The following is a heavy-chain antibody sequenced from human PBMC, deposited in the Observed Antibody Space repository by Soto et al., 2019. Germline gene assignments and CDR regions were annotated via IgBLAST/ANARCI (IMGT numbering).Heavy chain of an antibody. CDR1: GFTFSSYA. CDR3: AKGGGYSYGTFDY. J-gene: IGHJ4*02. CDR2: ISVSGGGT. D-gene: IGHD5-18*01. Sequence: EVQLLESGGGLVQPGGSLRLSCAASGFTFSSYAMSWVRQAPGKGLEWVSAISVSGGGTYYADSVKGRFTISRDISKNTLYLQMNSLRAEDTAVYYCAKGGGYSYGTFDYWGQGTLVTVSS. V-gene: IGHV3-23*01.